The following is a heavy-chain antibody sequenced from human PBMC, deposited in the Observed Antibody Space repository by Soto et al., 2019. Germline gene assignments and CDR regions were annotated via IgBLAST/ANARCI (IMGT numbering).Heavy chain of an antibody. CDR3: AHRRDPNWFDP. J-gene: IGHJ5*02. V-gene: IGHV2-5*01. CDR2: IYWNDDK. Sequence: GPTLVNPTQTLTLTCTFSGFSLSTSVVGVGWIRQPPGKALEWLALIYWNDDKRYSPSLKSRLTITKDTSKNQVVLTMTNMDPVDTATYYCAHRRDPNWFDPWGQGTLVTVSS. CDR1: GFSLSTSVVG.